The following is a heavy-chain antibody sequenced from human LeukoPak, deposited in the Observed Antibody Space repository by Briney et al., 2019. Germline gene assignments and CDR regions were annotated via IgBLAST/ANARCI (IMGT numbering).Heavy chain of an antibody. CDR3: ARPSDTAMSYDAFDI. CDR1: GYSFTSYW. D-gene: IGHD5-18*01. V-gene: IGHV5-51*01. Sequence: GESLQISCEASGYSFTSYWIGWVRQMPGKGLEWMGIIYPGDSDATYSTSFQGQVTISADKSISTAYLHWSSLKASDTAMYYCARPSDTAMSYDAFDIWGQGTMVTVSS. CDR2: IYPGDSDA. J-gene: IGHJ3*02.